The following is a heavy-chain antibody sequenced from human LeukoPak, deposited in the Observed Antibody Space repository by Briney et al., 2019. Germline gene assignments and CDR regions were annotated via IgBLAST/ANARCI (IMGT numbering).Heavy chain of an antibody. CDR1: GFTFSVYG. V-gene: IGHV3-48*04. D-gene: IGHD2-2*01. Sequence: GGSLRLSCAVSGFTFSVYGMNWVRQAPGKGLEWLSHISSGGTTIYYADSVKGRFTVSRDNVEDSLFLQMNSLRVDDTAVYYCVRDFEVPAAAPDYYYFYYMDVWGTGTTVTVSS. CDR2: ISSGGTTI. CDR3: VRDFEVPAAAPDYYYFYYMDV. J-gene: IGHJ6*03.